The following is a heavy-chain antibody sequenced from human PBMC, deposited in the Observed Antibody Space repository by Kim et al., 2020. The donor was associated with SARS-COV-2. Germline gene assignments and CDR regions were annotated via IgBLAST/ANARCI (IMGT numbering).Heavy chain of an antibody. Sequence: GGSLRLSCAASGFTFDDYAMHWVRQAPGKGLEWVSGISWNSGSIGYADSVKGRFTISRDNAKNSLYLQMNSLRAEDTALYYCAKALKVDQGTDGWFDPWGQGTLVTVSS. D-gene: IGHD2-15*01. CDR2: ISWNSGSI. CDR1: GFTFDDYA. V-gene: IGHV3-9*01. J-gene: IGHJ5*02. CDR3: AKALKVDQGTDGWFDP.